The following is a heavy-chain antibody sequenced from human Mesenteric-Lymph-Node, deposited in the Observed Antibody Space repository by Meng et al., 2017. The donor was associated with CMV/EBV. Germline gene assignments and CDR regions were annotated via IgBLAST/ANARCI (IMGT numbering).Heavy chain of an antibody. V-gene: IGHV1-69*16. Sequence: GTFSSYTISWVRQATGQGLEWMGRIIPILGIANYAQKFQGRVTITTDESTSTAYMELSSLRSEDTAVYYCARGDDSSGYYSFGIDYWGQGTLVTVSS. CDR3: ARGDDSSGYYSFGIDY. D-gene: IGHD3-22*01. CDR1: GTFSSYT. CDR2: IIPILGIA. J-gene: IGHJ4*02.